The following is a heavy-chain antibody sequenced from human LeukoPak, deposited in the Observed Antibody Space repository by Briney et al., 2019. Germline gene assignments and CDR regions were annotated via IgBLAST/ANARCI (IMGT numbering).Heavy chain of an antibody. Sequence: GGSLRLSCAASRFTFSDYYMSWIRQAPGKGLEWLSNIDDSGNTKTHADSVKGRFTISRDNAKNSLYLQMNSLRAEDTAVYYCARQSGAAAGPPYDTFDIWGRGTMVTVSS. J-gene: IGHJ3*02. CDR2: IDDSGNTK. V-gene: IGHV3-11*01. CDR1: RFTFSDYY. CDR3: ARQSGAAAGPPYDTFDI. D-gene: IGHD6-13*01.